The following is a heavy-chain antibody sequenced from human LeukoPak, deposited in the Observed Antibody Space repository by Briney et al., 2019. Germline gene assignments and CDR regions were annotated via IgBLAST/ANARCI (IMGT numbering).Heavy chain of an antibody. Sequence: PGGSLRLSCAASGFTFSSYSMNWVRQAPGKGLEWVSSISSSSYIYYADSVKGRFTISRDNAKNSLYLQMNSLRAEDTAVYYCARVSPFGYYFDYWGQGTLVTVSS. CDR3: ARVSPFGYYFDY. CDR2: ISSSSYI. D-gene: IGHD3-10*01. J-gene: IGHJ4*02. V-gene: IGHV3-21*01. CDR1: GFTFSSYS.